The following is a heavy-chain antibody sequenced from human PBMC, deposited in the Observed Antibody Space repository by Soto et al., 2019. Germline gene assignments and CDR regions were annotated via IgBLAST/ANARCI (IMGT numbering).Heavy chain of an antibody. D-gene: IGHD4-17*01. V-gene: IGHV4-59*01. CDR2: IYYSGST. Sequence: PSETLSLTCTVSGGSISSYYWSWIRQPPGKGLEWIGYIYYSGSTNYNPSLKSRVTISVDTSKNQFSLKLSSVTAADTAVYYCARVNESGYDYGDYVLDYWGQGTLVTVSS. J-gene: IGHJ4*02. CDR3: ARVNESGYDYGDYVLDY. CDR1: GGSISSYY.